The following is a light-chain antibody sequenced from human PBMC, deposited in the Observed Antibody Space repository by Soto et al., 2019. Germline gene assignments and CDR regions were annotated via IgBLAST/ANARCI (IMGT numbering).Light chain of an antibody. CDR1: QSVLYSSTNKNY. CDR3: QQYYSTPYT. Sequence: DIVMTQSPDSLAVSLGERATINCKSSQSVLYSSTNKNYLAWYQQKPGQPPNLLIYWASTRESGVPDRFSGSGSGTDFTLTISNLQAEDVAVYYCQQYYSTPYTFGQGTKLEIK. CDR2: WAS. V-gene: IGKV4-1*01. J-gene: IGKJ2*01.